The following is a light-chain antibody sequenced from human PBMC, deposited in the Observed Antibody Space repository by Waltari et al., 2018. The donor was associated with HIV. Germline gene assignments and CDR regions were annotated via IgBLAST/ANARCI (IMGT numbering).Light chain of an antibody. V-gene: IGLV3-19*01. CDR1: SLRSYY. Sequence: SSELTQDPAVSVALGQTVRITCQGDSLRSYYASWYQQKPGQAPVLVIYGKNNRPSGIPDRFTGSSSGNKASLTSTGGQAEDEADYYCNSRDSSGNHLVFGGGTKLTVL. CDR3: NSRDSSGNHLV. J-gene: IGLJ2*01. CDR2: GKN.